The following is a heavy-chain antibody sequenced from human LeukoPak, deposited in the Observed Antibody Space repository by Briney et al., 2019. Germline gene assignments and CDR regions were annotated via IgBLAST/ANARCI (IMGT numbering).Heavy chain of an antibody. J-gene: IGHJ4*02. D-gene: IGHD3-16*01. CDR2: IKQDGSEK. CDR3: ARGNPLLMITFGGLFDY. Sequence: GGSLRLSCAASGFTFSSYWMSWVRQAPGKGLEWVANIKQDGSEKYYVDSVKGRFTISRDNAKNSLYLQMNSLRPDDTAVYYCARGNPLLMITFGGLFDYWGQGTLVTVSS. V-gene: IGHV3-7*03. CDR1: GFTFSSYW.